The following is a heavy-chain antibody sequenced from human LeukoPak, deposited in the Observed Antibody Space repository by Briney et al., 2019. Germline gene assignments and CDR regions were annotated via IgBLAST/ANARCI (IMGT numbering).Heavy chain of an antibody. V-gene: IGHV4-39*07. CDR2: VNHSGST. CDR3: ATELGDY. J-gene: IGHJ4*02. D-gene: IGHD4/OR15-4a*01. CDR1: GGSISSSSYY. Sequence: SETLSLTCTVSGGSISSSSYYWSWIRQPPGKGLEWIGEVNHSGSTNYNPSLKSRVTISIDTSKNQFSLKLNSVTAADTAVYYCATELGDYWGQGSLVTVSS.